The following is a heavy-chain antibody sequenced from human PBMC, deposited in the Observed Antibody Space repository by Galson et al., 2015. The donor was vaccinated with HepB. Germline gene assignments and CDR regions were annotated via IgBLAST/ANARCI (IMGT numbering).Heavy chain of an antibody. CDR1: GFMFNYYT. Sequence: SLSLSCAASGFMFNYYTMHWVRQAPGKGLEWVAVITYDGSTKYYADSVKGRFTVFRDNSKNTLYLQMNSLRVEDTAVYYCARDGAVGPTEGASDIWGQGTMVTVSS. J-gene: IGHJ3*02. V-gene: IGHV3-30-3*01. CDR3: ARDGAVGPTEGASDI. D-gene: IGHD1-26*01. CDR2: ITYDGSTK.